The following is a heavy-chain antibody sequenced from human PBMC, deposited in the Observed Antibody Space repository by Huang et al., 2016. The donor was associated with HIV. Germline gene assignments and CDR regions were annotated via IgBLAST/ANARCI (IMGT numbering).Heavy chain of an antibody. CDR1: GGTFSNYG. CDR2: SIPVFGTT. D-gene: IGHD3-22*01. Sequence: GAEVKKPGSTVKVSCKASGGTFSNYGISWVRQAPGQGLEWMGGSIPVFGTTTYAQKFQGRVTVTADESTSTAYMELNSLRSEDTAVYYCARQLYDSTGYLLGARLLDWGQGTLVTVSS. V-gene: IGHV1-69*01. J-gene: IGHJ4*02. CDR3: ARQLYDSTGYLLGARLLD.